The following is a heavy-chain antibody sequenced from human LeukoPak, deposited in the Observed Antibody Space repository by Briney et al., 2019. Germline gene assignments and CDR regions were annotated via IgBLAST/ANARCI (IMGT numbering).Heavy chain of an antibody. CDR3: ARGGAHGMDV. J-gene: IGHJ6*02. Sequence: GGSLRLSCTASGFTFTSHWMHWVRQVPGKGLVWVSRINGDGSGTNHADSVKGRFTISRDNAKDSVYLQMNSLRAEDTALYYCARGGAHGMDVWGQGTTVTVS. CDR2: INGDGSGT. D-gene: IGHD1-26*01. CDR1: GFTFTSHW. V-gene: IGHV3-74*01.